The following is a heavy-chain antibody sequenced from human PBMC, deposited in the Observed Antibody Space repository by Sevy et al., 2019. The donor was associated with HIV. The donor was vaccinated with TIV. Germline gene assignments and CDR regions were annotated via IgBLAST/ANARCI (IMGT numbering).Heavy chain of an antibody. Sequence: ASVKVSCKASGYTFTSYGISWVRQAPGQGLEWMGWISAYNGNTNYAQKLQGRVTMTTDTSTSTAYMELRSLRSDDTAVYYCASGIAVAGRGAFDIWGQGTMVTVSS. CDR1: GYTFTSYG. CDR2: ISAYNGNT. CDR3: ASGIAVAGRGAFDI. D-gene: IGHD6-19*01. V-gene: IGHV1-18*01. J-gene: IGHJ3*02.